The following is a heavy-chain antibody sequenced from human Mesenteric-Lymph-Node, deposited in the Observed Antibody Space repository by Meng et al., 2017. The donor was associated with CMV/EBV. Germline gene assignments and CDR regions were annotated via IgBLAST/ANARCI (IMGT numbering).Heavy chain of an antibody. D-gene: IGHD4-23*01. J-gene: IGHJ4*02. CDR3: ARHQRWLKSEGGFNY. CDR2: INNSGST. V-gene: IGHV4-34*02. Sequence: HGQRRQSVSGWLKTSGTLSLTCAVYGGSFMGYYVSWIRQTPGKGLEGIGEINNSGSTNYNPSLKSRVTISVDASKNQFSLKLSSVTAADTAVYYCARHQRWLKSEGGFNYWGQGTLVTVSS. CDR1: GGSFMGYY.